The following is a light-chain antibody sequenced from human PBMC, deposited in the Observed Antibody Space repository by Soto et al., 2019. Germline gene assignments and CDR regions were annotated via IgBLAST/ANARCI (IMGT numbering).Light chain of an antibody. CDR1: QSLDNRNY. CDR2: GAS. CDR3: QQYGSSAPTT. V-gene: IGKV3-20*01. Sequence: DIMMTQSPPSLPVTPGEPASMSCRSSQSLDNRNYLAWYQQKPGQAPRLLIYGASSRATGIPDRFSGSGPGTDFTLTISRLEPEDFAVYYCQQYGSSAPTTFGQGTKV. J-gene: IGKJ1*01.